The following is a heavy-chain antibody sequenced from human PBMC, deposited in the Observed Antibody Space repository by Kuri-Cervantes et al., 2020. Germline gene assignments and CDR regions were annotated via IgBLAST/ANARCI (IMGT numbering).Heavy chain of an antibody. V-gene: IGHV1-24*01. D-gene: IGHD2-21*01. Sequence: ASVKVSCKVSGYTLTELSMHWVRQAPGKGLEWMGGFDPEDGETIYAQKFQGRVTMTEDTSTDTAYMELSSLRSEDTAVYYCARAAGAYCDGDCHNRFDPWGQGTLVTVSS. CDR2: FDPEDGET. J-gene: IGHJ5*02. CDR1: GYTLTELS. CDR3: ARAAGAYCDGDCHNRFDP.